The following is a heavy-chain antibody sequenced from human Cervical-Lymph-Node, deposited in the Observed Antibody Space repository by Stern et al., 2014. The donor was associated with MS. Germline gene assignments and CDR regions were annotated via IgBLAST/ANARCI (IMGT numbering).Heavy chain of an antibody. CDR3: AREAGDSSAFNI. CDR1: GFTVNTFY. V-gene: IGHV3-53*01. D-gene: IGHD3-22*01. J-gene: IGHJ3*02. Sequence: EVQLVESGGGLIQPGGSLRLSCAVSGFTVNTFYMAWVRQAPEKGLEWVSFISSGAKTYYADSAKGRFTISRDESENTLYLQMNTLRPEDTAMYYCAREAGDSSAFNIWGQGTMVTVSS. CDR2: ISSGAKT.